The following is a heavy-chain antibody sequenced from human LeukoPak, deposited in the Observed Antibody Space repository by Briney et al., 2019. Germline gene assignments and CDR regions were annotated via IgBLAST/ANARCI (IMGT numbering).Heavy chain of an antibody. V-gene: IGHV3-21*01. CDR3: ARGQRIADAFDI. CDR2: ISSSSSYI. J-gene: IGHJ3*02. D-gene: IGHD6-13*01. CDR1: GFTFSSYS. Sequence: GGSLRPSCAASGFTFSSYSMNWVRQAPGKGLEWVSSISSSSSYIYYADSVKGRFTISRDNAKNSLYLQMNSLRAEDTAVYYCARGQRIADAFDIWGQGTMVTVSS.